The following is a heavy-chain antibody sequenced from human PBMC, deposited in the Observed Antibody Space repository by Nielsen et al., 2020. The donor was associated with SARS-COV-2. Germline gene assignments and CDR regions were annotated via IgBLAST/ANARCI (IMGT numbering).Heavy chain of an antibody. D-gene: IGHD1-1*01. Sequence: LSLTCAASGFSFGIYSMSWVRQAPGKGLEWVANIMQDGSEKYYVDSVKGRFSISRDNAKNSLYLQMNSLRAEDTAVYYCTSQTGTGYWGQGTLVTVSS. V-gene: IGHV3-7*01. CDR3: TSQTGTGY. J-gene: IGHJ4*02. CDR2: IMQDGSEK. CDR1: GFSFGIYS.